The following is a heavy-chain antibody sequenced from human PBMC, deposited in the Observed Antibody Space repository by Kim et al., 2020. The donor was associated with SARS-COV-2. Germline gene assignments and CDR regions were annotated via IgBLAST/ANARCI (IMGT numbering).Heavy chain of an antibody. D-gene: IGHD3-10*01. CDR2: INHNGST. J-gene: IGHJ4*02. CDR1: GGSFSGYY. CDR3: ARGAGGYPRYYYGSGSYYD. V-gene: IGHV4-34*01. Sequence: SETLSLTCAVYGGSFSGYYWSWIRQPPGKGLEWIGEINHNGSTNYNPSLKSRVTISVDTSKNQFSLKLSSVTAADTAVYYCARGAGGYPRYYYGSGSYYDWGQGTLVTVSS.